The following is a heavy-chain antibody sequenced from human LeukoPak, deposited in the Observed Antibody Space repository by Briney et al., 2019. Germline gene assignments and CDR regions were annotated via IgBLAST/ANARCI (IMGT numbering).Heavy chain of an antibody. CDR1: GFTFSSYT. J-gene: IGHJ6*03. V-gene: IGHV3-23*01. D-gene: IGHD2-2*01. CDR2: ISSMGVST. CDR3: ARMPSTEIYYFYYMDV. Sequence: GGSLGLSCADSGFTFSSYTMNWVRQAPGKGLEWVSGISSMGVSTYYADSVKGRFTISRDNSKNTLYLQMDSLGTEDTAVYYCARMPSTEIYYFYYMDVWGKGTTVTVSS.